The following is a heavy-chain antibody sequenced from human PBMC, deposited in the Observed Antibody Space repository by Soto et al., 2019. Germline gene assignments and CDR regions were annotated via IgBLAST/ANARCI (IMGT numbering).Heavy chain of an antibody. CDR3: ASSPAYGDYASDAFDI. Sequence: VASVKVSCKASGGTFSSYAISWVRQAPGQGLEWVGGIIPIFGTANYAQKFQGRVTITADESTSTAYMELSSLRSEDTAVYYYASSPAYGDYASDAFDIWGQGTMVTVSS. D-gene: IGHD4-17*01. CDR2: IIPIFGTA. CDR1: GGTFSSYA. V-gene: IGHV1-69*13. J-gene: IGHJ3*02.